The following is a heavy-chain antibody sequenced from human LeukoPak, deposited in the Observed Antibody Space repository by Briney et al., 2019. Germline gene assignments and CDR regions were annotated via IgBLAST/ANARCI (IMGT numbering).Heavy chain of an antibody. D-gene: IGHD5-18*01. J-gene: IGHJ4*02. CDR1: GFTVSTNY. V-gene: IGHV3-66*01. CDR3: ARGVPDNSYLSF. Sequence: PGGSLRLSCAASGFTVSTNYMSWVRQAPGKGLEWVSVIYRGGGTFYADSVKGRFTISRDISKNTVYLQMNSLRDEDTAVYYCARGVPDNSYLSFWGQGTLVTVSS. CDR2: IYRGGGT.